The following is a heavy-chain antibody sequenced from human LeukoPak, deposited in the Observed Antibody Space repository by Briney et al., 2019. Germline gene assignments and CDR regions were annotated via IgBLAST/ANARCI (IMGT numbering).Heavy chain of an antibody. CDR2: IKQDGGEK. CDR3: ARELQHSADC. V-gene: IGHV3-7*01. J-gene: IGHJ4*02. Sequence: QPGGSLRLSCAASGFTFSSYWMSWVRQAPGKGLEWVANIKQDGGEKHYVDSVKGRFTISRDNAKNSLYLQMSSLRVEDTAVYYCARELQHSADCWGQGTLVTVSS. D-gene: IGHD2-15*01. CDR1: GFTFSSYW.